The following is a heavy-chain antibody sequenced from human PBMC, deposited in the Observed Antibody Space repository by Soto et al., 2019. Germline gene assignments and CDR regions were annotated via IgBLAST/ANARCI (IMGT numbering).Heavy chain of an antibody. CDR1: GFDFGDYY. D-gene: IGHD6-13*01. Sequence: WGSLRLSCTGSGFDFGDYYMSWIRQAPGKGLEWVSYIDSGDGTTYYTDSVKGRFTISRDNAKKTVYLQMSSLRVEETAIYYCVRPYYSSSWFPFDXWGQGTLVTVSX. CDR2: IDSGDGTT. J-gene: IGHJ4*02. CDR3: VRPYYSSSWFPFDX. V-gene: IGHV3-11*01.